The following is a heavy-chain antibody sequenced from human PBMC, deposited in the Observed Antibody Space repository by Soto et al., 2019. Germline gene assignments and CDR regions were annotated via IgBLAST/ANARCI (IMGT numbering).Heavy chain of an antibody. D-gene: IGHD6-19*01. CDR3: ARSRHPSAVGWFDP. CDR2: IIPIFGTA. Sequence: QVQLVQSGAEVKKPGSSVKVSCKASGGTFSSYAISWVRQAPGQGLEWMGGIIPIFGTANYAQKFQGTVSLTVAESTSHAYMDLSSLGSEDTAVYYCARSRHPSAVGWFDPWGQGTLVTVSS. CDR1: GGTFSSYA. V-gene: IGHV1-69*12. J-gene: IGHJ5*02.